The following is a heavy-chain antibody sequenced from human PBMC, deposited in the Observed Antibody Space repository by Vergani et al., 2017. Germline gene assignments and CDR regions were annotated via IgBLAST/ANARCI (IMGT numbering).Heavy chain of an antibody. D-gene: IGHD6-19*01. CDR2: ISWNSGSI. V-gene: IGHV3-9*01. CDR1: GFTFDDYA. J-gene: IGHJ4*02. CDR3: AKSMYSSGWSFDY. Sequence: EVQLVESGGGLVQPGRSLRLSCAASGFTFDDYAMHWVRQAPGKGLEWVSGISWNSGSIGYVDSVKGRFTISRDNAKNSLYLQMNSLRAEDTAVYYCAKSMYSSGWSFDYWGQGTLVTVSS.